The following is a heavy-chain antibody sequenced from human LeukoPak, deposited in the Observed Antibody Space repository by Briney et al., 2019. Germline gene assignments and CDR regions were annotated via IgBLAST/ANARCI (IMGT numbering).Heavy chain of an antibody. CDR1: GSSISSGDYY. Sequence: PSQTLSLTCTVSGSSISSGDYYWSWIRQHPGKGLEWIGYTYYSGSTYYNPSLKSRVTMSVDTSKNQFSLKLSSVTAADTAVYYCVRDWSLDSWGQGTLVTVSS. V-gene: IGHV4-31*03. CDR3: VRDWSLDS. CDR2: TYYSGST. J-gene: IGHJ4*02.